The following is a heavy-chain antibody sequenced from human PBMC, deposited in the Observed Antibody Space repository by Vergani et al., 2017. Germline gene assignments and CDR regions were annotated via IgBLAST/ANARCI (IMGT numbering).Heavy chain of an antibody. J-gene: IGHJ5*02. CDR3: ARHIAAAGTIGGWFDP. CDR1: GYTFTSYY. V-gene: IGHV1-46*01. D-gene: IGHD6-13*01. CDR2: INPSGGST. Sequence: QVQLVQSGAEVKKPGASVKVSCKASGYTFTSYYMHWVRQAPGQGLEWMGIINPSGGSTSYAQKFQGRVTMTRDTSTSTVYMELSSLRSEDTAVYYCARHIAAAGTIGGWFDPWGQGTLVTVSS.